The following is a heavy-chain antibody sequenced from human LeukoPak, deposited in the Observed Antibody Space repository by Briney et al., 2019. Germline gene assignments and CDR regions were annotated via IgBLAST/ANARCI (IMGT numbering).Heavy chain of an antibody. D-gene: IGHD2-2*01. CDR1: GGSFSGYY. Sequence: SETLSLTCAVYGGSFSGYYWSWVRQPPGKGLEWIGEINHSGSTNYNPSLKSRITRSVDTSKNQFSLKLSSVTAADTAVYYCARGRVGGVVPAARLFEYWGQGTLVTVSS. CDR2: INHSGST. J-gene: IGHJ4*02. V-gene: IGHV4-34*01. CDR3: ARGRVGGVVPAARLFEY.